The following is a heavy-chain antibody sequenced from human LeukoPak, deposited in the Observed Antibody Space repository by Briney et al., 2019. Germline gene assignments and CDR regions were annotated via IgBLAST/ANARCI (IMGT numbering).Heavy chain of an antibody. V-gene: IGHV3-74*01. Sequence: GGALILSCAASGFSFTADWIHWVRQAPGKGLVWVSRSTTDDSTTTYADSVKGRFTITRDNAKNTLYLQMNSLNADDTAVYYCASGDAYSFDHWGQGALVTVSS. D-gene: IGHD3-16*01. J-gene: IGHJ4*02. CDR1: GFSFTADW. CDR2: STTDDSTT. CDR3: ASGDAYSFDH.